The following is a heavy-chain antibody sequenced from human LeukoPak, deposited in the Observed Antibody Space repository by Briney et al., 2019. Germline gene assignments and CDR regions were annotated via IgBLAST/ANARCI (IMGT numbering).Heavy chain of an antibody. CDR2: IIPIFGTA. J-gene: IGHJ6*03. CDR3: ARGEYYYGSGAEDYYYYMDV. D-gene: IGHD3-10*01. V-gene: IGHV1-69*06. CDR1: GGTFSSYA. Sequence: SVTVSCKASGGTFSSYAISWVRQAPGQGLEWMGGIIPIFGTANYAQKFQGRVTITADKSTSTAYMELSSLRSEDTAVYYCARGEYYYGSGAEDYYYYMDVWGKGTTVTVSS.